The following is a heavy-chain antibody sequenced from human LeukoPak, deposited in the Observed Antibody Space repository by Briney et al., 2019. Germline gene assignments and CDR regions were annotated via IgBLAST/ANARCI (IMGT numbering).Heavy chain of an antibody. D-gene: IGHD3-3*01. CDR1: GGSFSGYY. J-gene: IGHJ4*02. V-gene: IGHV4-34*01. CDR2: INHSGST. CDR3: ARAPSGYYAY. Sequence: PSETLSLTCAVYGGSFSGYYWNWIRQPPGKGLEWIGEINHSGSTNYNPSLKSRVTISVDTSKNQFSLKLSSVTAADTAVYYCARAPSGYYAYWGQGTLVTVSS.